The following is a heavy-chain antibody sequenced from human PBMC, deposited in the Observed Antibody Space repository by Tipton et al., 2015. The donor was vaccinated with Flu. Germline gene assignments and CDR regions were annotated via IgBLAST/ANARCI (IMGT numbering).Heavy chain of an antibody. CDR3: ARLPLPLSYFDY. Sequence: TLSLTCTVSGDSISSYYWSWIRQPPGKGPEWIGYIYYSGSTIYNPSLKSRVTISLDTSKSQFSLKLSSVTAADTAVYYCARLPLPLSYFDYWGQGTLVTVSS. CDR2: IYYSGST. CDR1: GDSISSYY. J-gene: IGHJ4*02. V-gene: IGHV4-59*01.